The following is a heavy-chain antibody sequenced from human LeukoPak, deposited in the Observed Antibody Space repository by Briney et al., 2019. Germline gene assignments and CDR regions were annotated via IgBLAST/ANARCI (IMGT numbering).Heavy chain of an antibody. CDR1: GFTFSSYG. J-gene: IGHJ4*02. D-gene: IGHD1-14*01. CDR2: IWYDGSNK. V-gene: IGHV3-33*01. Sequence: GGSLRLSCAASGFTFSSYGMHWVRQAPGKGLEWVAVIWYDGSNKYYADSVKGRFTISRDNSKNTLYLQMNSLRAEDTAVYYCARGRYRLPFDYWGQGTLVTVSS. CDR3: ARGRYRLPFDY.